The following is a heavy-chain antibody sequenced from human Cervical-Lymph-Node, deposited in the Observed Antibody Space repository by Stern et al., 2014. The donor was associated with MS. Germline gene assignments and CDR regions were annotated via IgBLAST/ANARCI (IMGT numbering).Heavy chain of an antibody. CDR3: AREEEFCSHSGCYRGGNRYQGLDV. V-gene: IGHV3-11*01. Sequence: QVQLVQSGGGLVKPGGSLRLSCTASGFSVSGYYMSWIRQAPERGLAWVAHASSDGLKIKYADSVRGRFIISRDNSKNSVYLQMDSLRVEDTAIYFCAREEEFCSHSGCYRGGNRYQGLDVWGQGTTVTVS. D-gene: IGHD1-26*01. J-gene: IGHJ6*02. CDR2: ASSDGLKI. CDR1: GFSVSGYY.